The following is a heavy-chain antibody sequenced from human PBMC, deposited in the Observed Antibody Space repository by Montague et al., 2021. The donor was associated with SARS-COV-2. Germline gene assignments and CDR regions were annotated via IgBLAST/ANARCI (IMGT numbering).Heavy chain of an antibody. J-gene: IGHJ6*02. Sequence: SETLSLTCTVSGGSISSYYWSWIRQPPGKGLEWIGYFYYSGSTNYNPSFKSRLSISGDTSKNQFSLKLSSVTAADTAVYYCARGRTGTTFYYYYYYGMDVWGQGTTVTVSS. V-gene: IGHV4-59*12. CDR2: FYYSGST. CDR3: ARGRTGTTFYYYYYYGMDV. D-gene: IGHD1-7*01. CDR1: GGSISSYY.